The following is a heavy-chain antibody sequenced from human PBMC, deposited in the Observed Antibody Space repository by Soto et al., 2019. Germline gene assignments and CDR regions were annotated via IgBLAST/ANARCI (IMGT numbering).Heavy chain of an antibody. CDR1: GFPFSSYG. Sequence: GGSLRLSCAASGFPFSSYGMTWVRQAPGKGLVWVSRINRDGSSTSYADSVKGRFTISRDNAKNTLYLQMNSLRAEDTAVYYCARAREYQLLPAFFYYYYGMDVWGQGTTVTVSS. D-gene: IGHD2-2*01. CDR3: ARAREYQLLPAFFYYYYGMDV. CDR2: INRDGSST. J-gene: IGHJ6*02. V-gene: IGHV3-74*01.